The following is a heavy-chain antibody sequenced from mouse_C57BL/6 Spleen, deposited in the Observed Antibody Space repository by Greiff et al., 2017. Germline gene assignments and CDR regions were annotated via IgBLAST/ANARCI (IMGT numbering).Heavy chain of an antibody. V-gene: IGHV1-55*01. CDR2: IYPGSGST. J-gene: IGHJ3*01. Sequence: QVHVKQPGAELVKPGASVKMSCKASGYTFTSYWITWVKQRPGQGLEWIGDIYPGSGSTNYNEKFKSKATLTVDTSSSTAYMQLSSLTSEDSAVYYCATRNYDATSFAYWGQGTLVTVSA. CDR1: GYTFTSYW. CDR3: ATRNYDATSFAY. D-gene: IGHD2-1*01.